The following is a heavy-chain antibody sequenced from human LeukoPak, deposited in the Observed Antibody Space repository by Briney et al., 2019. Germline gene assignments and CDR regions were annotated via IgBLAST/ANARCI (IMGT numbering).Heavy chain of an antibody. J-gene: IGHJ5*01. D-gene: IGHD2-2*01. CDR3: AKEPREYCSSTSCPNWFDS. V-gene: IGHV3-23*01. CDR2: ISASGGTT. CDR1: GFAFNNYA. Sequence: GGSLRLSCAASGFAFNNYAMSWVRQAPGKGLEWVSAISASGGTTYYADSVKGRFTISRDNSENTLFLQMNSLRAEDTAVYYCAKEPREYCSSTSCPNWFDSWGQGTLVTVSS.